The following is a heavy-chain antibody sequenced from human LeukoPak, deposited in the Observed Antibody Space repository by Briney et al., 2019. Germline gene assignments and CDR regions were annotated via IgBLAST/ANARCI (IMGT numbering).Heavy chain of an antibody. J-gene: IGHJ3*02. V-gene: IGHV1-58*02. CDR1: GLTFTSSA. D-gene: IGHD2-21*02. CDR3: AADIVVVTATRDLDAFDI. Sequence: SVKVSCKASGLTFTSSAMQWVRQARGQRLEWIGWIVVGSGNTNYAQKFQERVTITRDMSTSTAYMELSSLRSEDTAVYYCAADIVVVTATRDLDAFDIWGQGTMVTVSS. CDR2: IVVGSGNT.